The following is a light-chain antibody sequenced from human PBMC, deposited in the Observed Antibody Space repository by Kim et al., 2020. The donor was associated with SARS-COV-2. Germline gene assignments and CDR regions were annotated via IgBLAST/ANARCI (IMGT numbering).Light chain of an antibody. V-gene: IGLV4-69*01. J-gene: IGLJ3*02. CDR1: RGHSGSA. CDR3: QTWDTGIRV. CDR2: VNRDGSH. Sequence: APVLLTCILSRGHSGSAIAWHQQQPGKGPRFLMKVNRDGSHIKGDGIPDRFSGSTSGAERYLTISSLQPEDEADYYCQTWDTGIRVFGGGTQLTVL.